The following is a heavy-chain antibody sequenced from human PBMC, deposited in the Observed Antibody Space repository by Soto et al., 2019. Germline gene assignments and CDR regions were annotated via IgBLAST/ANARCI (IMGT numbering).Heavy chain of an antibody. CDR1: GFTFSSYG. V-gene: IGHV3-30*18. J-gene: IGHJ4*02. Sequence: GGSLRLSCAASGFTFSSYGMHWVRQAPGKGLEWVAVISYDGSNKYYADSVKGRFTISRDNSKNTLYLQMNSLRAEDTAVYYCAKDGFSYYYDSSGYSDYWGQGTLVTVSS. CDR2: ISYDGSNK. D-gene: IGHD3-22*01. CDR3: AKDGFSYYYDSSGYSDY.